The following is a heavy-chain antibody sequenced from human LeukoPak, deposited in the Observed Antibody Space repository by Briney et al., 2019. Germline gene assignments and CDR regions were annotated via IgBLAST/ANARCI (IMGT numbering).Heavy chain of an antibody. J-gene: IGHJ5*02. CDR3: ASYYYDSGTFYTKYFDP. D-gene: IGHD3-10*01. CDR1: GGSITSSNYY. V-gene: IGHV4-39*05. Sequence: SEAPSLTCTVSGGSITSSNYYWGWIRQPPGKGLEWIGTIYYSGSTYYNPSLKGRVTISVDASKNQFSLRLTSVTAADTAVYYCASYYYDSGTFYTKYFDPWGQGTLVTVSS. CDR2: IYYSGST.